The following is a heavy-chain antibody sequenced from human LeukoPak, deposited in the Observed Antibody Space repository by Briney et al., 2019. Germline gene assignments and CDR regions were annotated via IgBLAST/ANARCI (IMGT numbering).Heavy chain of an antibody. J-gene: IGHJ4*02. CDR3: ASAAGPFDN. CDR1: GFTFSSYG. D-gene: IGHD6-13*01. V-gene: IGHV3-33*01. Sequence: GRSLRLSCVASGFTFSSYGMHWVRQAPGKGPEWVAVIWFDGTNKYYADSVKGRFTISRDNSKNTLYLEMSSLRAEDTAVYYCASAAGPFDNWGQGTLVTVSS. CDR2: IWFDGTNK.